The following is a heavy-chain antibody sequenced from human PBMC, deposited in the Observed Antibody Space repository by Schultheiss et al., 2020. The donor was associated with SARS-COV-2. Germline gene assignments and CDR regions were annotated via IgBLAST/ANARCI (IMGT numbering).Heavy chain of an antibody. CDR1: GFTFSDYY. V-gene: IGHV3-11*04. J-gene: IGHJ6*02. CDR2: ISSSGSTI. CDR3: ARTTVYYYYGMDV. Sequence: GGSLRLSCAASGFTFSDYYMSWIRQAPGKGLEWVSYISSSGSTIYYADSVKGRFTISRDNAKNSLYLQMNSLRAGDTAVYYCARTTVYYYYGMDVWGQGTTVTVSS. D-gene: IGHD4-17*01.